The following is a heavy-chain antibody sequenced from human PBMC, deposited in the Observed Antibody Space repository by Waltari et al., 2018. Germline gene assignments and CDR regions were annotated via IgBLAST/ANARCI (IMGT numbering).Heavy chain of an antibody. CDR2: ISAYNGNT. Sequence: QVQLVQSGAEVKKPGASVKVSCKASGYTFTSSVIIWVLQAPGQGLEWMGWISAYNGNTNDAQKLQGRVNMTTDTYTSTAYMERRSMRSDDTAVYYCARDQYCTGGVCYTRGLDYWGQGTLGTVSS. CDR3: ARDQYCTGGVCYTRGLDY. J-gene: IGHJ4*02. V-gene: IGHV1-18*01. D-gene: IGHD2-8*02. CDR1: GYTFTSSV.